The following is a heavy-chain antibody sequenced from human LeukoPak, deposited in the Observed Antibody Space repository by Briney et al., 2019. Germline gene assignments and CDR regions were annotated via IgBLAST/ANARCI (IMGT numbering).Heavy chain of an antibody. CDR1: GFTFSSYW. V-gene: IGHV3-7*01. J-gene: IGHJ4*02. CDR2: IKQDGSEK. Sequence: GGSLRLSCAASGFTFSSYWMSWVRQAPGKGLEWVANIKQDGSEKYYVDSVKGRFTISRDNAKNSLYLQMNSLRAEDTAVYYCARFYYDFWSGYLSTFDYWGQGTLVTVSS. CDR3: ARFYYDFWSGYLSTFDY. D-gene: IGHD3-3*01.